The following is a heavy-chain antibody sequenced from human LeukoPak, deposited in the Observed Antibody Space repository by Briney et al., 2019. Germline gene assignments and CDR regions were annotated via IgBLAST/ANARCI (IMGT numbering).Heavy chain of an antibody. CDR1: GYTFSSYW. D-gene: IGHD3-3*01. CDR2: IYPGDSDT. CDR3: ARQNDFRLDY. J-gene: IGHJ4*02. V-gene: IGHV5-51*07. Sequence: GESLKISCKGSGYTFSSYWIGWVHQMPGKGLEWMGIIYPGDSDTRYSPSLQGQVTISVDTSIGTAYLQWSSLKASDTAIYYCARQNDFRLDYWGQGTLVTVSS.